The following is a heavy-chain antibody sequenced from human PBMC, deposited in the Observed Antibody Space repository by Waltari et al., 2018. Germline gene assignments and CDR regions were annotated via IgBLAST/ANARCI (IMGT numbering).Heavy chain of an antibody. D-gene: IGHD3-9*01. CDR1: GFTFSSYA. Sequence: QVQLVESGGGVVQPGGSLRLSCAASGFTFSSYAMPWIRQAPAKVLEWVAFIRYDGSNKYYADSVKCRFTISRDNSKNTLYLQMNSLRAEDTAVYYCAKQLILRYFDWLTSYGMDVWGQGTTVTVSS. J-gene: IGHJ6*02. CDR2: IRYDGSNK. V-gene: IGHV3-30*02. CDR3: AKQLILRYFDWLTSYGMDV.